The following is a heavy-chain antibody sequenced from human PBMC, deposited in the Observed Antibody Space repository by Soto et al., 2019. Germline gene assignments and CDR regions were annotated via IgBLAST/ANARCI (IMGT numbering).Heavy chain of an antibody. J-gene: IGHJ3*01. D-gene: IGHD3-22*01. CDR3: AKAPGHYYDAGDYQ. V-gene: IGHV3-9*01. CDR1: GFTFDDYA. Sequence: EVQLVESGGGLVQPGRSLRLSCAASGFTFDDYAMHWVRQAPGKGLEWVSGISWNSGSIGYADSVKGRFTISRDNAKNSLYLQMNNLRAEDSALYYCAKAPGHYYDAGDYQWGQGTMVTVSS. CDR2: ISWNSGSI.